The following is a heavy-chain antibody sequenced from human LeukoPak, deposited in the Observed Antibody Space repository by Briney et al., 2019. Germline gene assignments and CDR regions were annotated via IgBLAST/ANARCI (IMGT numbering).Heavy chain of an antibody. J-gene: IGHJ5*02. CDR1: GFTFSSYS. V-gene: IGHV3-21*01. CDR3: ARGGYCSGGSCYKFDP. Sequence: KPGGSLRLSCAACGFTFSSYSMNWVRQAPGKGLEWVSSISSSSSYIYYADSVKGRFTISRDNAKNSLYLQMNSLRAEDTAVYYCARGGYCSGGSCYKFDPWGQGTLVTVSS. CDR2: ISSSSSYI. D-gene: IGHD2-15*01.